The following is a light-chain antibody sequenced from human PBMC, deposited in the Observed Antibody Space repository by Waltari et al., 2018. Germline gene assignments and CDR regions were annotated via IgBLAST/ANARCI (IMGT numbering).Light chain of an antibody. V-gene: IGLV1-44*01. CDR2: SNN. J-gene: IGLJ1*01. Sequence: QSVLTPPPSASGTPGQRVTISCSGSSSNIGSKTVHWYQQLPGTAPKPLIYSNNQRPSGVPDRFSGSKSGTSASLAISGLQSEDEADYYCAAWDDSLNGYVFGTGTKVTVL. CDR3: AAWDDSLNGYV. CDR1: SSNIGSKT.